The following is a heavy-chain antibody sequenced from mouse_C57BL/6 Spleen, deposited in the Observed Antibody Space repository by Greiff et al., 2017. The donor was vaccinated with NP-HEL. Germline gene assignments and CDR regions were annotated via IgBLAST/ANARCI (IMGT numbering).Heavy chain of an antibody. CDR1: GYAFTHYL. CDR3: AISSGANPWFAY. Sequence: QVPLQPSGAELVRPGPSVKVSCKASGYAFTHYLRAWVKQRPGQGLEWIGVSNPGSGGTNYNEKFGGKATLTADKPSSTAYMQLRGLTSEDSVVYFCAISSGANPWFAYWGQGTLATVAA. J-gene: IGHJ3*01. V-gene: IGHV1-54*01. CDR2: SNPGSGGT. D-gene: IGHD3-1*01.